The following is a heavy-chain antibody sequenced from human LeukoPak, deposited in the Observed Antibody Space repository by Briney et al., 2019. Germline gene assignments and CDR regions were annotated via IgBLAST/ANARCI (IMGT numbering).Heavy chain of an antibody. CDR2: IYYSGST. CDR1: GGSISSYY. D-gene: IGHD3-22*01. CDR3: ARDGSSGYNGWFDP. Sequence: SETLSLTCTVSGGSISSYYWSWIRQPPGKGLEWLGYIYYSGSTNYNPSLKSRVTISVDTSKNQFSLKLSSVTAADTAVYYCARDGSSGYNGWFDPWGQGTLVTVSS. V-gene: IGHV4-59*01. J-gene: IGHJ5*02.